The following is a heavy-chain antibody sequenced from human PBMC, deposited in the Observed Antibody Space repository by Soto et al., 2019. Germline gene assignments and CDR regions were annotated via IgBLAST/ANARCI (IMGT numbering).Heavy chain of an antibody. V-gene: IGHV4-34*01. CDR1: GGSFSGYY. CDR3: ARDALVPYYFDY. Sequence: QVQLQQWGAGLLKPSETLSLTCAVYGGSFSGYYWSWIRQPPGKGLEWIGEINHSGSTNYNPSLKSRXXIXVXXSKNQFSLKLSSVTAADTAVYYCARDALVPYYFDYWGQGTLVTVSS. D-gene: IGHD6-13*01. J-gene: IGHJ4*02. CDR2: INHSGST.